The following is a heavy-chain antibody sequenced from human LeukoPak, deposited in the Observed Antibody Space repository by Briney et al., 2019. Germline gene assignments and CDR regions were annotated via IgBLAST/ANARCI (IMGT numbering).Heavy chain of an antibody. J-gene: IGHJ4*02. V-gene: IGHV3-53*01. CDR3: ARTRLTTSDYFDY. CDR2: IYSGGST. CDR1: GFTVSSNY. Sequence: GGSLRLSCAASGFTVSSNYMSWVRQAPGKGLEWVSVIYSGGSTYYADSVKGRFTISRDNSKNTLYLQMNSLRAKDTAVYYCARTRLTTSDYFDYWGQGTLVTVSS. D-gene: IGHD4-11*01.